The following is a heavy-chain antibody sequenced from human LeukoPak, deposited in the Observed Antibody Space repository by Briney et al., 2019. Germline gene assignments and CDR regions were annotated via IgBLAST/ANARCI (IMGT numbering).Heavy chain of an antibody. CDR1: GVSISSSNSY. J-gene: IGHJ4*02. CDR2: IYYSGST. D-gene: IGHD2-8*01. V-gene: IGHV4-39*07. CDR3: ARERNGVLLDY. Sequence: PSETLSLTCSVSGVSISSSNSYWGWIRQPPGKGLEWIGSIYYSGSTYYNPSLKSRVTIPVDTSKNQFSLKLSSVTAADTAVYYCARERNGVLLDYWGQGTLVTVSS.